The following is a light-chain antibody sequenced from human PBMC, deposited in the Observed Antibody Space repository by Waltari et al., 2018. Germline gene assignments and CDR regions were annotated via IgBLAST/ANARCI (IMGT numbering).Light chain of an antibody. V-gene: IGKV3-11*01. CDR3: QNRRNWPLLT. CDR2: EAS. Sequence: VLTQSPATLSLSPGDRATLSCRASQYIGDYLVWYQQKPGQAPRLLMSEASNRATGVPDRFSASGSGTDFTLTVSSLEPEDFAVYYCQNRRNWPLLTFGGGTKVEIK. J-gene: IGKJ4*01. CDR1: QYIGDY.